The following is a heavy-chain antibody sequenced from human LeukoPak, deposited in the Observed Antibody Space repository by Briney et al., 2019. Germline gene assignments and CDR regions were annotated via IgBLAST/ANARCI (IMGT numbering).Heavy chain of an antibody. CDR1: GFTFSSYS. Sequence: GGSLRLSCAASGFTFSSYSMNWVRQAPGNGLERVSSISSSSSYIYYADSVKSRFTISRDNAKNSLYLQMNSLRAEDTAVYYCARDTTTLPELFDYWGQGTLVTVSS. CDR2: ISSSSSYI. D-gene: IGHD1-26*01. J-gene: IGHJ4*02. CDR3: ARDTTTLPELFDY. V-gene: IGHV3-21*01.